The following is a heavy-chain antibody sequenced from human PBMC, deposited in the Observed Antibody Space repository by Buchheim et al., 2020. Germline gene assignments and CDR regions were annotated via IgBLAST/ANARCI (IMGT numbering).Heavy chain of an antibody. D-gene: IGHD2-15*01. CDR3: ASLRRGVAAPWIDC. Sequence: QVQLQESGPGLVKPSETLSLTCTVSGGSVSSGSYFWTWIQQPPGKGLEWIGYVYYSGSTNYNPSLKSRVTISVATSKNRFSLRLSSVTAADTAVYYCASLRRGVAAPWIDCWGRGAL. J-gene: IGHJ4*02. CDR2: VYYSGST. CDR1: GGSVSSGSYF. V-gene: IGHV4-61*01.